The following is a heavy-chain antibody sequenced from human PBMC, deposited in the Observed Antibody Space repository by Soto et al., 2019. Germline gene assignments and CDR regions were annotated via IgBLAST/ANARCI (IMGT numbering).Heavy chain of an antibody. D-gene: IGHD3-22*01. CDR1: GFTFSSYE. CDR2: ISSSGSTI. V-gene: IGHV3-48*03. CDR3: ARECPYDSSGYYYYGMDV. J-gene: IGHJ6*02. Sequence: PGGSLRLSCAASGFTFSSYEMNWVRQAPGKGLEWVSYISSSGSTIYYADSVKGRFTISRDNAKNSLYLQMNSLRAEDTAVYYCARECPYDSSGYYYYGMDVWGQGTTVTVSS.